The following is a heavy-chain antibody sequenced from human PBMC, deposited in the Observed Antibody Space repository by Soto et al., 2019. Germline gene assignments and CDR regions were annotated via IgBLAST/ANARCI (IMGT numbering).Heavy chain of an antibody. J-gene: IGHJ5*02. D-gene: IGHD6-19*01. Sequence: QVQLQESGPGLVKPSQTLSLTCIVSGGSIDNKGYSWTWIRQRPGGGLEWLGSNNYRADTYYTPSLKSRITISLDTSQNHFSLWLTSVTAADTGIYYCARGGSGWKALNDFGSWGQGILFTVSS. CDR1: GGSIDNKGYS. CDR2: NNYRADT. V-gene: IGHV4-31*03. CDR3: ARGGSGWKALNDFGS.